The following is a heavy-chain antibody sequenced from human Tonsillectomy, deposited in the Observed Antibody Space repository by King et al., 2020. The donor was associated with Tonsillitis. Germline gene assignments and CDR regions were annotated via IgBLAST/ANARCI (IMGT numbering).Heavy chain of an antibody. V-gene: IGHV3-21*01. CDR2: ISSSSSYI. J-gene: IGHJ4*02. CDR1: GFTFSSYS. D-gene: IGHD3-3*01. CDR3: ARGNDFWSGSFDY. Sequence: VQLVESGGGLVKPGGSLRLSCAASGFTFSSYSMNWVRQAPGKGLEWVSSISSSSSYIYYADSVKGRFTISRDNAKNSLYLQMNSLRAEDTAVYYCARGNDFWSGSFDYWGQGTLVTVSS.